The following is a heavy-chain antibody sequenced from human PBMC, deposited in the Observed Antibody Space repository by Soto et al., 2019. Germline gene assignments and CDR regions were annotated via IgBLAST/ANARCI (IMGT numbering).Heavy chain of an antibody. D-gene: IGHD2-2*01. CDR1: GGSFSGYY. Sequence: QVQLQQWGAGLLKPSETLSLTCAVYGGSFSGYYWSWIRQPPGKGLEWIGEINHSGSTNYNPSLKSRVTISVDTSKNKFSLKLSSVTAADTAVYYCAREMPFHYYYYGMDVWGPGTTVTVSS. CDR2: INHSGST. CDR3: AREMPFHYYYYGMDV. J-gene: IGHJ6*02. V-gene: IGHV4-34*01.